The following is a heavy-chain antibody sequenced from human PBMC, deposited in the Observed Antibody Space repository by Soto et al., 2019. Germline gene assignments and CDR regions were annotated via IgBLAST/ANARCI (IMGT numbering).Heavy chain of an antibody. CDR2: IYYSGST. CDR1: GGSISSSSYY. J-gene: IGHJ6*03. CDR3: ARHLSVVVTYYYMDV. V-gene: IGHV4-39*01. Sequence: KTSETLSLTCTVSGGSISSSSYYWGWIRQPPGKGLEWIGSIYYSGSTYYNPSLKSRVTISVDTSKNQFSLKLSSVTAADTAVYYCARHLSVVVTYYYMDVWGKGTTVTVSS. D-gene: IGHD2-21*02.